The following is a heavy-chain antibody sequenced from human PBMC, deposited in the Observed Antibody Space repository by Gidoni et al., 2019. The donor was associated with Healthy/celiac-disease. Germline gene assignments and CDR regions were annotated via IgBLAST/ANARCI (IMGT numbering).Heavy chain of an antibody. V-gene: IGHV3-21*01. Sequence: EVQLVESGGGLVKPGGSLRLSCAASGFTFSSYSMNWVRQAPGKGLEWVSSISSSSSYIYYADSVKGRFTISRDNAKNSLYLQMNSLRAEDTAVYYCAREGNFPGIAVAGHYWYFDLWGRGTLVTVSS. CDR3: AREGNFPGIAVAGHYWYFDL. J-gene: IGHJ2*01. CDR2: ISSSSSYI. CDR1: GFTFSSYS. D-gene: IGHD6-19*01.